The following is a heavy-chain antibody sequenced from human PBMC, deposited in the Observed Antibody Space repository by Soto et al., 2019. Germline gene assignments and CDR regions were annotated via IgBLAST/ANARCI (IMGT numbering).Heavy chain of an antibody. Sequence: GGSLRLSCAASGFTFSSYAMSWVRQAPGKGLEWVSAISGSGGSTYYADSVKGRFTISRDNSKNTLYLQMNSLRAEDTAVYYCAKELGPELGTGQNYYYYGMDVWGQGTTVTVSS. CDR2: ISGSGGST. CDR1: GFTFSSYA. CDR3: AKELGPELGTGQNYYYYGMDV. V-gene: IGHV3-23*01. D-gene: IGHD7-27*01. J-gene: IGHJ6*02.